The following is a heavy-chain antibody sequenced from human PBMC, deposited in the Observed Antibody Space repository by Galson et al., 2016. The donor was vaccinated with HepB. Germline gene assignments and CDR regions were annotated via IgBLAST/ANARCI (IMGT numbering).Heavy chain of an antibody. CDR2: VSYDGSKK. J-gene: IGHJ6*02. V-gene: IGHV3-30-3*01. CDR3: AREVHSDDFWSGYTLSYYGMDV. CDR1: GFTFSSYA. Sequence: SLRLSCAASGFTFSSYAMHWVRQAPGKGLEWVAVVSYDGSKKYYADSVKGRFTISRDNSKNTVYLQMNRLRPEDTAVYYCAREVHSDDFWSGYTLSYYGMDVWGQGTAVTVPS. D-gene: IGHD3-3*01.